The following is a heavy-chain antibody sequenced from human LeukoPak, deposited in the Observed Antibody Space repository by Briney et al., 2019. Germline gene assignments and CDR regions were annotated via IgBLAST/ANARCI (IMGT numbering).Heavy chain of an antibody. V-gene: IGHV1-2*06. J-gene: IGHJ4*02. CDR1: GYSFSDYS. D-gene: IGHD3-10*01. Sequence: GSSVTVSCKASGYSFSDYSMHCVRQAPAQGLEWMGLSNPNSGGTSYAQNFQGRVSMTRDTFISTTYMELSGLTSDDTAVYYCARGGSGSGYLYYFDFWGQGTLVSVSS. CDR2: SNPNSGGT. CDR3: ARGGSGSGYLYYFDF.